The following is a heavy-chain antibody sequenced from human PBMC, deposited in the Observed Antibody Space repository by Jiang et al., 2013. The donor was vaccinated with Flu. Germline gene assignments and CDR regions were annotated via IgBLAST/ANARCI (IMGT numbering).Heavy chain of an antibody. Sequence: SGPGLVKTSETLSLTCTVSGASISSSSYYWGWIRQPPGKGLEWIGSISYSGSTYYNSSLKSRVTISVDTSKNQFSLRLTSPTAADTAVYFCARERYYNHVWGRYGNVDRAKPIDSWGQGTLVIVPS. D-gene: IGHD3-16*01. J-gene: IGHJ4*02. CDR1: GASISSSSYY. V-gene: IGHV4-39*02. CDR3: ARERYYNHVWGRYGNVDRAKPIDS. CDR2: ISYSGST.